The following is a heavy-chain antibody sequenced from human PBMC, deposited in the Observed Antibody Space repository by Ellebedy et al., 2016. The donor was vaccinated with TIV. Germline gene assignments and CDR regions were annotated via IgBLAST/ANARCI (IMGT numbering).Heavy chain of an antibody. CDR3: ARAVGGVGST. CDR2: IKQDGSEK. CDR1: GFTFSSYW. Sequence: GGSLRLXXAASGFTFSSYWISWVRQAPGKGLEWVANIKQDGSEKYYADSVKGRFTISRDNAKNSVYLQMNSLRAEDTAVYYCARAVGGVGSTWGQGTPVTVSS. V-gene: IGHV3-7*01. J-gene: IGHJ4*02. D-gene: IGHD1-26*01.